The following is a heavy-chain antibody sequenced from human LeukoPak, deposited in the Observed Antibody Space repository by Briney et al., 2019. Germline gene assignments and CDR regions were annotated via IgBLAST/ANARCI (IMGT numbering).Heavy chain of an antibody. Sequence: PGGSLRLSCAASGFTFSSYSMNWVRQAPGKGLEWVSSISSSSSYIYYADSVKGRFTISRDNAKNSLYLQMNSLRAEDTAVYYGARDGCGGDGYPYYFDYWAREPWSPSPQ. J-gene: IGHJ4*02. D-gene: IGHD2-21*01. CDR2: ISSSSSYI. CDR1: GFTFSSYS. V-gene: IGHV3-21*01. CDR3: ARDGCGGDGYPYYFDY.